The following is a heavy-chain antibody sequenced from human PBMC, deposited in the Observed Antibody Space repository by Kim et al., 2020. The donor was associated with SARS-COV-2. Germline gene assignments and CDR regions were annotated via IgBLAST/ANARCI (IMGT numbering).Heavy chain of an antibody. Sequence: GGSLRLSCAASGFTVSSNYMSWVRQAPGKGLEWVSVIYSGGSTYYADSVKGRFTISRDNSKNTLYLQMNSLRAEDTAVYYCARDSYSYGPLYWYFDLWGRGTLVTVSS. CDR1: GFTVSSNY. CDR2: IYSGGST. D-gene: IGHD5-18*01. CDR3: ARDSYSYGPLYWYFDL. V-gene: IGHV3-53*01. J-gene: IGHJ2*01.